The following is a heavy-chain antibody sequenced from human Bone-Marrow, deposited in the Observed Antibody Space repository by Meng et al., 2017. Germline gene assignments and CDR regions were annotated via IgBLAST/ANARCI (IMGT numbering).Heavy chain of an antibody. Sequence: ASVKVSCKTSGYTFTNNDINWVRQAPGQGLEWMGWMNPNNGNTGFAQKFQGRVTMTSDTSITTAYMELNSLRSDDTAVYYCARGQYCTTGACPYYFDYWGQGALVTVSS. CDR2: MNPNNGNT. D-gene: IGHD2-8*01. CDR3: ARGQYCTTGACPYYFDY. CDR1: GYTFTNND. V-gene: IGHV1-8*01. J-gene: IGHJ4*02.